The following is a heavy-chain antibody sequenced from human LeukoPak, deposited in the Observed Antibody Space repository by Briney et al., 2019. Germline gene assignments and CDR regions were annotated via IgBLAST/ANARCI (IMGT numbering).Heavy chain of an antibody. CDR1: GGSISSGDYY. D-gene: IGHD6-13*01. J-gene: IGHJ4*02. CDR3: ARVHREPVGTGFDY. CDR2: IYYSGST. V-gene: IGHV4-30-4*01. Sequence: SETLSLTCTVSGGSISSGDYYWSWIRQPPGKGLEWIGYIYYSGSTYYNSSLKSRVTISVDTSKNQFSLKLSSVTAADTAVYYCARVHREPVGTGFDYWGQGTLVTVSS.